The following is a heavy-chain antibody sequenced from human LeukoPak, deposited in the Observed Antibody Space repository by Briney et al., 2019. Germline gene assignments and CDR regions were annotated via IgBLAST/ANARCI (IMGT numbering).Heavy chain of an antibody. CDR2: IYPDDSET. CDR3: ARLLYGDYSHYFDY. Sequence: GESLKISCKGSGYRFAGYWIGWVRQMPGKGLEWMGIIYPDDSETRSSPSFQGQVTISAGKSISTAYLQWSSLKASDTAMYFCARLLYGDYSHYFDYWGQGTLVTVSS. CDR1: GYRFAGYW. V-gene: IGHV5-51*01. D-gene: IGHD4-17*01. J-gene: IGHJ4*02.